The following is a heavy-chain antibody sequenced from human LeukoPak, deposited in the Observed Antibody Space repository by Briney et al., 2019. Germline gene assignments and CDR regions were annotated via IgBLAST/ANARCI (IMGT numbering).Heavy chain of an antibody. CDR2: IIPIFGTA. J-gene: IGHJ4*02. Sequence: SSVKVSCKASGGTFSSHAISWVRQAPGQGLEWMGRIIPIFGTANYAQKFQGRVTITTDESTSTAYMELSSLRSEDTAVYYCASRDSSGWYGIGYWGQGTLVTVSS. CDR1: GGTFSSHA. V-gene: IGHV1-69*05. CDR3: ASRDSSGWYGIGY. D-gene: IGHD6-19*01.